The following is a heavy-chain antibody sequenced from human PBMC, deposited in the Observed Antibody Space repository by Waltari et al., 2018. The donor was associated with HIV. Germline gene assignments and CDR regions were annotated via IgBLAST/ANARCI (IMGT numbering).Heavy chain of an antibody. V-gene: IGHV3-30-3*01. Sequence: GSGGGVVQPGRSLRLSCAASGFTFSSYAMHWVRQAPGKGLEWVAVISYDGSNKYYADSVKGRFTISRDNSKNTLYLQMNSLRAEDTAVYYCAREVMTYYDILTGYYNWGDYWGQGTLVTVSS. CDR2: ISYDGSNK. CDR3: AREVMTYYDILTGYYNWGDY. J-gene: IGHJ4*02. D-gene: IGHD3-9*01. CDR1: GFTFSSYA.